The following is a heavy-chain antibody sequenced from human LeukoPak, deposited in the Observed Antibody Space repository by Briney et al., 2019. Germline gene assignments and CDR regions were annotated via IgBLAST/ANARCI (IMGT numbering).Heavy chain of an antibody. V-gene: IGHV4-34*01. CDR1: GGSFSGYY. J-gene: IGHJ6*02. Sequence: SETLSLTCAVYGGSFSGYYWSWIRQPPGKGLEWIGEINHSGSTNYNPPLKSRVTISVDTSKNQFSLKLSSVTAADTAVYYCARYRGTSLYYYYYGMDVWGQGTTVTVSS. CDR3: ARYRGTSLYYYYYGMDV. CDR2: INHSGST. D-gene: IGHD2-2*01.